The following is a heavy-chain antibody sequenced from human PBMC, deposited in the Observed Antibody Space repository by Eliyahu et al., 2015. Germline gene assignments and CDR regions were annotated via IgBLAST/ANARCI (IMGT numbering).Heavy chain of an antibody. CDR2: ISGSGGST. V-gene: IGHV3-23*04. CDR1: GFPFXXYA. Sequence: EVQLVESGGGLVQPGGSXXLSXXASGFPFXXYAMSWVRQAPGKGLEXVSVISGSGGSTYFADSVKGRFTISRDNSKNTLYLQMNSLRAEDTAVYYCARSVITTNYYYGMDVWGQGTTVTVSS. D-gene: IGHD3-22*01. J-gene: IGHJ6*02. CDR3: ARSVITTNYYYGMDV.